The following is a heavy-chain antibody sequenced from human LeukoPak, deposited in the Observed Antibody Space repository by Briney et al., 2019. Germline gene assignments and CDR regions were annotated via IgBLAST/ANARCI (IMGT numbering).Heavy chain of an antibody. CDR2: IYYSGST. CDR1: GGSISSSSYY. D-gene: IGHD2-2*01. V-gene: IGHV4-39*07. Sequence: SETLSLTCTVSGGSISSSSYYWGWIRQPPGKGLEWIGSIYYSGSTYYNPSLKSRVTISVDTSKNQFSLKLSSVTAADTAVYYCARVVPGYRCSTSCYYFVYWGQGTLVTVSS. CDR3: ARVVPGYRCSTSCYYFVY. J-gene: IGHJ4*02.